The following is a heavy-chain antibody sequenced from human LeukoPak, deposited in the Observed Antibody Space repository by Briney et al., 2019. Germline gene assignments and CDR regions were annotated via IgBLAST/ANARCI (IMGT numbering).Heavy chain of an antibody. CDR3: ARGSTFFAHYDSSGYYSGFDI. CDR2: IYPGDSDT. CDR1: GYSFTSYW. Sequence: TSGESLKISCKGSGYSFTSYWIGWVRQMPGKGLEWMGIIYPGDSDTRYSPSFQGQVTISADKSISTAYLQWSSLKASDTAIYYCARGSTFFAHYDSSGYYSGFDIWGQGTMVTVSS. V-gene: IGHV5-51*01. D-gene: IGHD3-22*01. J-gene: IGHJ3*02.